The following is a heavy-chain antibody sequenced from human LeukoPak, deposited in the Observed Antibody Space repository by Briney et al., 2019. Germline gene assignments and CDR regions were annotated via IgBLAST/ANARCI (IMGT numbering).Heavy chain of an antibody. Sequence: GGSLRLSCAASGFTFSNYGMSWVRQAPGKGLEWVSAISGSGSNTYYADSVKGRFTISRDNSKNTLSLQMNNLRDEDTAVYYCAKDPSPAAAWGQGTLVTVSS. CDR3: AKDPSPAAA. CDR2: ISGSGSNT. J-gene: IGHJ5*02. CDR1: GFTFSNYG. D-gene: IGHD6-25*01. V-gene: IGHV3-23*01.